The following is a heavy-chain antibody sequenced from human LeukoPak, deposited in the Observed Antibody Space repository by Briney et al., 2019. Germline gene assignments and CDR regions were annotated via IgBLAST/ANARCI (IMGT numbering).Heavy chain of an antibody. D-gene: IGHD3-22*01. J-gene: IGHJ5*02. V-gene: IGHV4-34*01. Sequence: PSETLSLTCAVYGGSFSGYYWSWIRQPPGKGLEWIGEINHSGSTNYNPSLKSRVTISVDTSKNQFSLKLSSVTAADTAVYYCARGVPGYYYDSSGYYYHNWFDPWGQGTLVTVSS. CDR2: INHSGST. CDR3: ARGVPGYYYDSSGYYYHNWFDP. CDR1: GGSFSGYY.